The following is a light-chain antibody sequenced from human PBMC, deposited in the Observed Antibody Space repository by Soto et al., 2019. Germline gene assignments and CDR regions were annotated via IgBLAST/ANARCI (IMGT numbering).Light chain of an antibody. V-gene: IGLV1-44*01. J-gene: IGLJ1*01. CDR3: AAWDDSLNGYV. CDR2: SNN. CDR1: SSNIGSNT. Sequence: QSVLTQSPSASGTPGQGVTISCSGSSSNIGSNTVNWYQQLPGTAPKLLIYSNNQRPSGVPDRFSGSKSGTSASLAISGLQSEDEADYYCAAWDDSLNGYVFGTGTKLTVL.